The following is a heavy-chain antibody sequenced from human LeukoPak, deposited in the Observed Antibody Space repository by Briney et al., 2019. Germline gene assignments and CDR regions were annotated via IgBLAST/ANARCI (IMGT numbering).Heavy chain of an antibody. CDR3: ARERFTGTTSY. V-gene: IGHV4-31*03. J-gene: IGHJ4*02. Sequence: SETLSLTCNGSGGSISSGGYYWSWIRQHPGKGLEWIGYIYYSGSTYYNPSLKSRVTISVDTSKNQFSLKLSSVTAADTAVYYCARERFTGTTSYWGQGTLVTVSS. CDR1: GGSISSGGYY. D-gene: IGHD1-1*01. CDR2: IYYSGST.